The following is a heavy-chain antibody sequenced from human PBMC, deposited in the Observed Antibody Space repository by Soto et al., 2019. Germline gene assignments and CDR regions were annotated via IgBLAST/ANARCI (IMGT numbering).Heavy chain of an antibody. V-gene: IGHV3-48*02. CDR2: ISGNSTI. CDR1: GFTFSSYS. CDR3: ARVGLGLFGMDV. J-gene: IGHJ6*02. Sequence: EVQLVESGGGLVQPGGSLRVSCAASGFTFSSYSINWVRQAPGKGLEWVSYISGNSTIYYADSVKGRFTISRDNAKNSLYLQMNSLRDEDTAVYYCARVGLGLFGMDVWGQGTTVTVSS. D-gene: IGHD3-16*01.